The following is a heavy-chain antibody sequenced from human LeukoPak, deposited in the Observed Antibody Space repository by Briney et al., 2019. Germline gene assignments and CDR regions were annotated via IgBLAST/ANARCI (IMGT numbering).Heavy chain of an antibody. Sequence: SETLSLTCTVSGGSISSYYWSWIRQPPGKGLEWIGYIYYSGSTNYNPSLKSRVTISVDTSKNQFSLKLSSVTAADTAVYYCARGDGDYGEDYWGQGTLVTVSS. CDR1: GGSISSYY. CDR2: IYYSGST. CDR3: ARGDGDYGEDY. D-gene: IGHD4-17*01. J-gene: IGHJ4*02. V-gene: IGHV4-59*01.